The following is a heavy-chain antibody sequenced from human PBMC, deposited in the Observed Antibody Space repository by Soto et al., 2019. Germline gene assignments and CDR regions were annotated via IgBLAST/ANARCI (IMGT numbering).Heavy chain of an antibody. CDR1: GYTLTELP. CDR3: ARRSYDFWSGYESNWFDP. CDR2: FDPEDGET. J-gene: IGHJ5*02. V-gene: IGHV1-24*01. Sequence: ASVKVSCKVSGYTLTELPMHWVRQAPGKGLEWMGGFDPEDGETIYAQKFQDRVTMTEDTSTDTAYMELSSLRSEDTAMYYCARRSYDFWSGYESNWFDPWGQGTLVTVSS. D-gene: IGHD3-3*01.